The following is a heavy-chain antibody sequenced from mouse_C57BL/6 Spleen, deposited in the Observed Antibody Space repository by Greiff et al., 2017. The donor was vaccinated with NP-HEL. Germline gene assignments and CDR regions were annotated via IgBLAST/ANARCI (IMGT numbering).Heavy chain of an antibody. CDR3: AAGGHYGYDGDY. J-gene: IGHJ2*01. Sequence: QVQLKQPGAELVKPGASVKLSCKASGYTFTSYWMQWVKQRPGQGLEWIGEIDPSDSYTNYNQKFKGKATLTVDTSSSTAYMQLSSLTSEDSAVYCCAAGGHYGYDGDYWGQGTTLTVSS. V-gene: IGHV1-50*01. CDR2: IDPSDSYT. CDR1: GYTFTSYW. D-gene: IGHD2-2*01.